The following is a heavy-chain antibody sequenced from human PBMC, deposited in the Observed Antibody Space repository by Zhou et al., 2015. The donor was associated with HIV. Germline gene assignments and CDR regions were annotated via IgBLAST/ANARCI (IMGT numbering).Heavy chain of an antibody. Sequence: QVQLVQSGAEVKKPGASVKVSCKASGYTFTSYGISWVRQAPGQGLEWMGWISAYNGNTNYAQKLQGRVTMTADTSTSTAYMELSSLRSEDTAMYYCASGGQRYFQSLYDAFHIWAKGQWSSSLQ. V-gene: IGHV1-18*01. CDR3: ASGGQRYFQSLYDAFHI. D-gene: IGHD3-10*01. CDR1: GYTFTSYG. J-gene: IGHJ3*02. CDR2: ISAYNGNT.